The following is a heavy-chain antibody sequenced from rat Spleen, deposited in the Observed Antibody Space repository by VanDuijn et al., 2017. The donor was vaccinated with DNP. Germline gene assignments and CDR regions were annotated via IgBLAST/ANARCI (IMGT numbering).Heavy chain of an antibody. J-gene: IGHJ1*01. CDR2: MRYNGDT. Sequence: QVQLTESGPGLVQPSETLSLTCAVSGFSLTGYSVFWVRQPSGKGLEWMGRMRYNGDTSYNSALKSRLSISRDTSKNQVFLKMNSLQADDTGTYYCTRVLYNGYQRHYWSFDFWGPGTMVTVSS. CDR1: GFSLTGYS. CDR3: TRVLYNGYQRHYWSFDF. D-gene: IGHD1-6*01. V-gene: IGHV2-8*01.